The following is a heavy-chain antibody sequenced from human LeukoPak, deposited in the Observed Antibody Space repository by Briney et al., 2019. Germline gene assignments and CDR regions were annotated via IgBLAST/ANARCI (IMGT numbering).Heavy chain of an antibody. Sequence: GGSLRLSCAASGFTFSSYSMNWVRQAPGKGLEWVSSINSDSSIMYYAESVKGRFTISRDNAKNSLFLQLNSLRAEDTAVYYCARKTYYYDSGSYSKSYYFDYWGQGTLVTVSS. CDR1: GFTFSSYS. D-gene: IGHD3-10*01. J-gene: IGHJ4*02. CDR2: INSDSSIM. V-gene: IGHV3-21*01. CDR3: ARKTYYYDSGSYSKSYYFDY.